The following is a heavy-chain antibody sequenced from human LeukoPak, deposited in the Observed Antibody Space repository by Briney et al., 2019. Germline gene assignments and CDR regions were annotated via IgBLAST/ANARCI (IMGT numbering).Heavy chain of an antibody. CDR3: ARAVSYDFWSGFSRGYYYYYMDV. V-gene: IGHV3-7*01. D-gene: IGHD3-3*01. CDR1: GFTFSDFW. J-gene: IGHJ6*03. CDR2: IKEDGTEK. Sequence: EGSLRLSCAGSGFTFSDFWMTWVRQTPGKGLEWVANIKEDGTEKNLVDSVKGRFTISRDNAKNSLYLQMNSLRAEDTAVYYCARAVSYDFWSGFSRGYYYYYMDVWGKGTTVTVSS.